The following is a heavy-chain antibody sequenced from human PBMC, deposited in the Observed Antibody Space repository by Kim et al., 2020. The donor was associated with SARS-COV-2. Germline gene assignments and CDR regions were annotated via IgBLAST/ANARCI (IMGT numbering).Heavy chain of an antibody. J-gene: IGHJ6*02. D-gene: IGHD6-19*01. CDR1: GFAFSDYY. Sequence: GGSLRLSCAASGFAFSDYYMNWIRQAPGKGLEWVSYISSSSSTIYYADSVKGRFTISRDNAKNSLYLQMNSLRDEDTAVYYCATTLAVPDTGDFYYHYYGMDVWGQGTSVTISS. CDR3: ATTLAVPDTGDFYYHYYGMDV. V-gene: IGHV3-11*01. CDR2: ISSSSSTI.